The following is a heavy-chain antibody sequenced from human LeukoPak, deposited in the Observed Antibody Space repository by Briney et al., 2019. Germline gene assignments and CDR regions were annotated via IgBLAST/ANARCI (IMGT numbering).Heavy chain of an antibody. CDR2: IKQDGSEK. V-gene: IGHV3-7*01. D-gene: IGHD3-10*01. CDR1: GFTFSSYS. Sequence: GGSLRLSCAASGFTFSSYSMNWVRQAPGKGLEWVANIKQDGSEKYYVDSVKGRFTISRDNAKNSLYLQMNSLRAEDTAVYYCARDPISGSHDYWGQGTLVTVSS. J-gene: IGHJ4*02. CDR3: ARDPISGSHDY.